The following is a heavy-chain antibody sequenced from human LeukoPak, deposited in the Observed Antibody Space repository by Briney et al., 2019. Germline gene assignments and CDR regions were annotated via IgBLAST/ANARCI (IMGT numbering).Heavy chain of an antibody. J-gene: IGHJ5*02. V-gene: IGHV3-30*18. CDR3: AKDRIAAALSPNWFDP. D-gene: IGHD6-13*01. CDR2: ISYDGSNK. CDR1: GFTFSSYG. Sequence: PGGSLRLSCAASGFTFSSYGMHWVRQAPGKGLEWVAVISYDGSNKYYADSVKGRFTISRDNSKNTLYLQMNSLRAEDTAVYYCAKDRIAAALSPNWFDPWGQGTLVTVSS.